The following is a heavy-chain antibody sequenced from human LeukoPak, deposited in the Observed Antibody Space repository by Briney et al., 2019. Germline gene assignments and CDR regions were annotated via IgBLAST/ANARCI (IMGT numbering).Heavy chain of an antibody. D-gene: IGHD4-17*01. V-gene: IGHV1-8*02. J-gene: IGHJ4*02. CDR2: MNPNSGNT. CDR3: ARGPYGEGFDY. Sequence: VASVKVSCKASGGTFSSYAISWVRQAPGQGLEWMGWMNPNSGNTGYAQKFQGRVTMTRNTSISTAYMELSSLRSEDTAVYYCARGPYGEGFDYWGQGTLVTVSS. CDR1: GGTFSSYA.